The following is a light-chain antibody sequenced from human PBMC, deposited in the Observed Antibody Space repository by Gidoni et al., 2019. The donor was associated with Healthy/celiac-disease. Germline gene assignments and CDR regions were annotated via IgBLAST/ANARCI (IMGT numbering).Light chain of an antibody. Sequence: DIVLTHPQASLAVSLGERATINCRSSQSVLYSSNNKNYLAWYQQKPGQPPKLLIYWASTRESGVPDRFSGSGSGTDFTLTISSLQAEDVAVYYCQQYYSTPYTFGQGTKLEIK. V-gene: IGKV4-1*01. CDR1: QSVLYSSNNKNY. J-gene: IGKJ2*01. CDR3: QQYYSTPYT. CDR2: WAS.